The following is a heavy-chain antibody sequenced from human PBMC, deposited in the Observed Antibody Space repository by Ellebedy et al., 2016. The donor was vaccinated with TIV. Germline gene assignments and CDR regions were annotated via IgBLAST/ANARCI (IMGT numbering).Heavy chain of an antibody. V-gene: IGHV3-7*03. CDR1: GGSISSYY. Sequence: PSETLSLTCTVSGGSISSYYWNWVRQAPGKGLEWVANIKQDGSEKYYVDSVKGRFTISRYNAKNSLYLQMNSLRAEDTAVYYCARTYYYDSSGYYLAYWGQGTLVTVSS. CDR2: IKQDGSEK. CDR3: ARTYYYDSSGYYLAY. D-gene: IGHD3-22*01. J-gene: IGHJ4*02.